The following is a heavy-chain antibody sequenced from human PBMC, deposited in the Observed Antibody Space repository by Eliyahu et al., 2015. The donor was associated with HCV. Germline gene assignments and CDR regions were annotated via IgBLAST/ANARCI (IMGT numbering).Heavy chain of an antibody. CDR2: IKTKADAETT. D-gene: IGHD6-19*01. Sequence: EVQLVESGGGLLKPGGSLRLSCAASGFTFSNAWMTWVRQAPGKELEWVGLIKTKADAETTVYGAPVKGRFTISRDDSRNTVYLQMNSLKTEDTAVYYCATCDSSGWYSVDYWGRGTLVTVSS. V-gene: IGHV3-15*01. J-gene: IGHJ4*02. CDR3: ATCDSSGWYSVDY. CDR1: GFTFSNAW.